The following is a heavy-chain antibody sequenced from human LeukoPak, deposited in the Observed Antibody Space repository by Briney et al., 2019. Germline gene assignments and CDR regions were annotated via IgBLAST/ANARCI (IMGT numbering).Heavy chain of an antibody. Sequence: PGGSLRLSCAASGFTFSSYSMNWVRQAPGKGLEWVSYISSSSSTIYYADSVKGRFTISRDNAKNSLYLQMNSLRAEDTAVYYCARYEWFRIFDYWGQGTLVTVSS. J-gene: IGHJ4*02. CDR1: GFTFSSYS. D-gene: IGHD3-3*01. CDR2: ISSSSSTI. CDR3: ARYEWFRIFDY. V-gene: IGHV3-48*04.